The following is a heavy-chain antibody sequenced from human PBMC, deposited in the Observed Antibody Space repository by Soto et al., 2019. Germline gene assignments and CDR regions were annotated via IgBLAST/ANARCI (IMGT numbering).Heavy chain of an antibody. J-gene: IGHJ4*02. Sequence: QVQLVQSGAGVKKPGSSVKVSCKASGGTFSSYTITWVRQAPGQGLEWLGRIIPIFGVTNYAQKFQDIVTITADRSTTTAYMELSRLRSEDTAVYYCVRDWESTTQTWGFGDSWGQGTLVTVSS. CDR3: VRDWESTTQTWGFGDS. V-gene: IGHV1-69*08. D-gene: IGHD1-1*01. CDR1: GGTFSSYT. CDR2: IIPIFGVT.